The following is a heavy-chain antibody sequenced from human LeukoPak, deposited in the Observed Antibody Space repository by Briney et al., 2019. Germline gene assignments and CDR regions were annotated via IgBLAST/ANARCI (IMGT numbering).Heavy chain of an antibody. V-gene: IGHV3-74*01. J-gene: IGHJ4*02. Sequence: GGSLRLSCAVSGFTVSSNHMSWVRQAPGKGLVWVSRINSDGSSTNYADPVKGRFTISRDNAKNTLYLQMNSLRAEDTAVYHCATQIFGVVYWGQGTLVTVSS. D-gene: IGHD3-3*01. CDR1: GFTVSSNH. CDR3: ATQIFGVVY. CDR2: INSDGSST.